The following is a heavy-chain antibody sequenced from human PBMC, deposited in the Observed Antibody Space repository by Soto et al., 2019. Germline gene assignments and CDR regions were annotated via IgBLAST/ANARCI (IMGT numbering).Heavy chain of an antibody. D-gene: IGHD3-16*01. Sequence: QVQLVQSGAEVKKPGASVKVSCKASGYTFTSYGISWVRQAPGQGLEWMGWISAYNGNTNYAQKLQGIVTMTTDTSTSTAYMELRSLRSDDTAVYYCARDLYYVEVFYSELTYGMDVWGQGTTVTVSS. J-gene: IGHJ6*02. CDR2: ISAYNGNT. V-gene: IGHV1-18*01. CDR1: GYTFTSYG. CDR3: ARDLYYVEVFYSELTYGMDV.